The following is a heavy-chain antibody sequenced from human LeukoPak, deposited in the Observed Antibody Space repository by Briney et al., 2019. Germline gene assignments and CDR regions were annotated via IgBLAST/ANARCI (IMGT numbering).Heavy chain of an antibody. CDR1: GFTFSSYA. Sequence: GGSLRLSCAASGFTFSSYALHWVRQAPGKGLEWVAVISYDGSNKYYADSVKGRFTISRDNSKNTLYLQMNSLRAEDTAVYYCEARAFDIWGQGTMVTVSS. J-gene: IGHJ3*02. CDR2: ISYDGSNK. V-gene: IGHV3-30*04. D-gene: IGHD6-6*01. CDR3: EARAFDI.